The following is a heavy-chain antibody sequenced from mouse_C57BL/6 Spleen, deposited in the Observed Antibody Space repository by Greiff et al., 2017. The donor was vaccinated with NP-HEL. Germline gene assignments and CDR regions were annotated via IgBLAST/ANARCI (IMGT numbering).Heavy chain of an antibody. V-gene: IGHV5-17*01. CDR2: ISSGSSTI. Sequence: EVKLMESGGGLVKPGGSLKLSCAASGFTFSDYGMHWVRQAPEKGLEWVAYISSGSSTIYYADTVKGRFTISRDNAKNTLFRQMTSLRSEETSIYYCARATTVVANFDYWGQGTTLTVSS. CDR3: ARATTVVANFDY. CDR1: GFTFSDYG. J-gene: IGHJ2*01. D-gene: IGHD1-1*01.